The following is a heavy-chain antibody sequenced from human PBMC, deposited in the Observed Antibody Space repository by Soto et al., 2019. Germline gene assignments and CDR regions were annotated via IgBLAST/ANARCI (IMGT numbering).Heavy chain of an antibody. D-gene: IGHD3-22*01. CDR1: GFTFGGYA. J-gene: IGHJ4*02. Sequence: GGSLRLSCTTSGFTFGGYAMSWFRQAPGKGLEWVGFIRSKGYGGTTQYAASVKGRFTISRDDSESIAYLQMDSLKTEDTALYYCARVGSASLMVVVIADHWGQGTQVTVSS. CDR2: IRSKGYGGTT. V-gene: IGHV3-49*03. CDR3: ARVGSASLMVVVIADH.